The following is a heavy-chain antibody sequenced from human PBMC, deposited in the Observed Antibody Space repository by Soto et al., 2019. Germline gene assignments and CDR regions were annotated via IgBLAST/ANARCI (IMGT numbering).Heavy chain of an antibody. V-gene: IGHV4-59*01. J-gene: IGHJ4*02. CDR1: GGSISSYY. CDR2: IYYSGST. Sequence: QVQLQESGPGLVKPSETLSLTCTVSGGSISSYYWSWIRQPPGKGLEWIGYIYYSGSTNYNPSLKSRVTISVDPSKNQFSLKLSSVTAADTAVYYCASITMVRGVPYWGQGTLVTVSS. CDR3: ASITMVRGVPY. D-gene: IGHD3-10*01.